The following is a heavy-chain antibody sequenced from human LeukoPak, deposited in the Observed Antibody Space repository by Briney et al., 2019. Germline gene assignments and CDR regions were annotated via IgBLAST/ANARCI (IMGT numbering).Heavy chain of an antibody. CDR3: AKDGGLWVSAHWGDS. D-gene: IGHD7-27*01. CDR2: ITTSDGNT. CDR1: GFTFSSYT. Sequence: GGSLRFSCAASGFTFSSYTMSWVRQAPGKGLEWVSTITTSDGNTYYADSVKGRFTVSRDNSKNTLFLQMNSLRAEDTAVYYCAKDGGLWVSAHWGDSWGRGTLVTVSS. V-gene: IGHV3-23*01. J-gene: IGHJ4*02.